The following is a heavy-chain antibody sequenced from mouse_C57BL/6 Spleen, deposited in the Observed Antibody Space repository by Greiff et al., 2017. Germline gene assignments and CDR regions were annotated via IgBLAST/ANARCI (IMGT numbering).Heavy chain of an antibody. CDR3: TRGSSYAYYFDY. CDR1: GYTFTDYE. V-gene: IGHV1-15*01. J-gene: IGHJ2*01. D-gene: IGHD1-1*01. CDR2: IDPETGGT. Sequence: QVQLQQSGAELVRPGASVTLSCKASGYTFTDYEMHWVKQTPVHGLEWIGAIDPETGGTAYNQKFKGKAILTADKSSSTAYMELRSLTSEDSAVYYCTRGSSYAYYFDYWGQGTTLTVSS.